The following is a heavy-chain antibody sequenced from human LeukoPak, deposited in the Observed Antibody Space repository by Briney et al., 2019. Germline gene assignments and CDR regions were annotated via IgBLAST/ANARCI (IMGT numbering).Heavy chain of an antibody. CDR2: IYYTGST. Sequence: GSLRLSCAASGFTFSSYAMSWIRQPPGKGLEWIGYIYYTGSTNYNPSLKSRVTMSVDTSKNQFSLKVTSVTAADTAVYYCARERDDSGWSGFNYWGQGTLVTVSS. CDR3: ARERDDSGWSGFNY. D-gene: IGHD6-19*01. J-gene: IGHJ4*02. CDR1: GFTFSSYA. V-gene: IGHV4-59*13.